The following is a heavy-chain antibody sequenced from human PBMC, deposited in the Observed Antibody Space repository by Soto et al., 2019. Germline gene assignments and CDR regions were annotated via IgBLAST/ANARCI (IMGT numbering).Heavy chain of an antibody. Sequence: SETLSLTCTVSGGSISSSSYYRGWIRQPPGKGLEWIGSIYYSGSTYYNPSLKSRVTISVDTSKNQFSLKLSSVTAADTAVYYCARHCSGGSCYTLYNWFDPWGQGTLVTVSS. CDR3: ARHCSGGSCYTLYNWFDP. CDR1: GGSISSSSYY. J-gene: IGHJ5*02. CDR2: IYYSGST. V-gene: IGHV4-39*01. D-gene: IGHD2-15*01.